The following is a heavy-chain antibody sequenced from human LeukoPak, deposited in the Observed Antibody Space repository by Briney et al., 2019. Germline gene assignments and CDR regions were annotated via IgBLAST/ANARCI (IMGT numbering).Heavy chain of an antibody. CDR1: GGTFSNYA. V-gene: IGHV1-69*13. J-gene: IGHJ6*02. CDR3: ARGGFTTPALYYYYGMDV. CDR2: IIPIFGTA. Sequence: SVKVSCKASGGTFSNYAISWVRQAPGQGLEWMGGIIPIFGTANYAQKFQGRVTITADESTSTAYMELSSLRSEDTAVYYCARGGFTTPALYYYYGMDVRGQGTTVTVSS. D-gene: IGHD4-17*01.